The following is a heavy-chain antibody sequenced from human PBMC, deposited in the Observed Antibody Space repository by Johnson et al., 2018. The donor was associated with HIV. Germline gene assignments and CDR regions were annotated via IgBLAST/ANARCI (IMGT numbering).Heavy chain of an antibody. CDR2: ISWNSGSI. J-gene: IGHJ3*02. D-gene: IGHD6-25*01. CDR1: GFTFDDYA. Sequence: EVHLVESGGGLVQPGRSLRLSCAASGFTFDDYAMNWVRQAPGKGLEWVSGISWNSGSIGYADSVKGRFTISRDNAKNSLYLQMNSLRAEDTALYYCAKDIAATADAFDIWGQGTMVTVSS. CDR3: AKDIAATADAFDI. V-gene: IGHV3-9*01.